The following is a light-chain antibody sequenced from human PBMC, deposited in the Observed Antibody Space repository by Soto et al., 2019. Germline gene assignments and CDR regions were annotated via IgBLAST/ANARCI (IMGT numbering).Light chain of an antibody. CDR1: SSDFGDDKY. Sequence: LTQPASVSGSPGQSITVSCTGSSSDFGDDKYVSWYQQQPGKGPNLLIYGVNSRPSGISNRFSGSKSGNTASLTISGPQVEDEAEYFCGSFTTSRIWVFGGGTKVTVL. V-gene: IGLV2-14*01. CDR3: GSFTTSRIWV. CDR2: GVN. J-gene: IGLJ3*02.